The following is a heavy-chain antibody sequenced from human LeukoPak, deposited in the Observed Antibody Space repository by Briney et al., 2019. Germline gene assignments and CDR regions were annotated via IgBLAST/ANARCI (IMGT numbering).Heavy chain of an antibody. J-gene: IGHJ4*02. CDR2: ISPKGDET. Sequence: ASVKVSCESSGYNFGGYYIHWVRQVPGLGLEWMGWISPKGDETKYAQKFQGRLTVTRDTSISTTYMDLSGLRSDDTAVYYSARGDMYFQDSSYRSLDHWGQGTLVTVSS. CDR3: ARGDMYFQDSSYRSLDH. CDR1: GYNFGGYY. V-gene: IGHV1-2*02. D-gene: IGHD2-15*01.